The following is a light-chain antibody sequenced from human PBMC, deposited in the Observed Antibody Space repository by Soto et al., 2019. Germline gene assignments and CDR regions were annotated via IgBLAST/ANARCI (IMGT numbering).Light chain of an antibody. CDR2: GAS. CDR1: QTVSSNS. Sequence: IVLTQSPGTLSLSPGERATLSCRASQTVSSNSLAWYQQKPCQAPRLLIYGASSRATGVPDRFSGSGSGTDFTLTISRLEPEDFAVYYCQQYGGSPPTFGPGTKVDVQ. J-gene: IGKJ3*01. V-gene: IGKV3-20*01. CDR3: QQYGGSPPT.